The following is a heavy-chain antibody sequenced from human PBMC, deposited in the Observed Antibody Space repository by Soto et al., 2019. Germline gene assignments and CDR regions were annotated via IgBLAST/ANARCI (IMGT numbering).Heavy chain of an antibody. V-gene: IGHV3-23*01. D-gene: IGHD4-17*01. CDR3: AKDSIDHNGTYGPFDF. CDR1: GFTFSSYA. Sequence: PGGSLRLSCAASGFTFSSYAMSWVRQAPGKGLEWVSVIGGEAVSTNCADSVKGRCTVSRDNSKNTMYLQLDSLRDDDTATYYCAKDSIDHNGTYGPFDFWGQGTMVTVSS. J-gene: IGHJ3*01. CDR2: IGGEAVST.